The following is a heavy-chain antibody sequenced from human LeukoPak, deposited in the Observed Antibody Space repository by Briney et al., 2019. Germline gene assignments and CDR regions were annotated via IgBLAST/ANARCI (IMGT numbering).Heavy chain of an antibody. V-gene: IGHV4-4*02. Sequence: SGTLSLTCSVSGGSISNNNWWSWVRQSPGKGLEWIGNIYHSGTTHYNPSLKSRATISVDKSKNQFSLKLNSVTAADTAVYYCAIKPPSGWFGTGWLDPWGQGTLVTVSS. CDR1: GGSISNNNW. J-gene: IGHJ5*02. D-gene: IGHD3-10*01. CDR2: IYHSGTT. CDR3: AIKPPSGWFGTGWLDP.